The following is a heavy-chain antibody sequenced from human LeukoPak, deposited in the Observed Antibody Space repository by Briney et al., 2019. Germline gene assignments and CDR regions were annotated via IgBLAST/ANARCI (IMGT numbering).Heavy chain of an antibody. V-gene: IGHV4-59*01. J-gene: IGHJ3*02. D-gene: IGHD2-21*02. Sequence: PSETLSLTCTVSGGSISSYYWSWIRQPPGKGLEWIGYIYYSGSTNYNPSLKSRVTISVDTSKNQFSLKLSSVTAADTAVYYCARRDNRAKDAFDIWGQGTMVTVSS. CDR3: ARRDNRAKDAFDI. CDR1: GGSISSYY. CDR2: IYYSGST.